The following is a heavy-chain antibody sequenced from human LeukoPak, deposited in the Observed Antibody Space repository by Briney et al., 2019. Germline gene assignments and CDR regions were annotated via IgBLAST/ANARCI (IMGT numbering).Heavy chain of an antibody. Sequence: GGSLRLSCAASGFTLSSYDMHWVRQAPGKGLEWVAVISYDGSNKYYADSVKGRFTISRDNSKNTLYLQMNSLRAEDTAVYYCARRAGAYSHPYHYWGQGTLVTVS. CDR1: GFTLSSYD. V-gene: IGHV3-30*03. CDR3: ARRAGAYSHPYHY. D-gene: IGHD4/OR15-4a*01. J-gene: IGHJ4*02. CDR2: ISYDGSNK.